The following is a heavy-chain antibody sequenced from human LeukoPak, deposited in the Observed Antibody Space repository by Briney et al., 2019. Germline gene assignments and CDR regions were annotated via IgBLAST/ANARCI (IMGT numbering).Heavy chain of an antibody. Sequence: RGASVKVSCKASGYTFTSYYMHWVRQAPGQGLEWMGIINPSGGSTSYAQKFQGRVTMTRDMSTSTVYMELSSLRSEDTAVYYCATSYDILTGLLLPPDYWGQGTLVTVSS. V-gene: IGHV1-46*01. CDR3: ATSYDILTGLLLPPDY. CDR1: GYTFTSYY. D-gene: IGHD3-9*01. J-gene: IGHJ4*02. CDR2: INPSGGST.